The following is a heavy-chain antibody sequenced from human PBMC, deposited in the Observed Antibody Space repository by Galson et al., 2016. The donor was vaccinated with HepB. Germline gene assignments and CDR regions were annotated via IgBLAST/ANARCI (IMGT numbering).Heavy chain of an antibody. CDR3: AKGWGTESTEPYYYAGMDV. Sequence: SETLSLTCAVSGYSITSGSYWAWIRQPPGKGLEWIGSTYYIGSTYYNPSLESRVTLSVDVAKNQIFLQLSSVTAADAAVYYCAKGWGTESTEPYYYAGMDVWGQGTTVTVSS. J-gene: IGHJ6*02. V-gene: IGHV4-38-2*01. CDR2: TYYIGST. CDR1: GYSITSGSY. D-gene: IGHD3-16*01.